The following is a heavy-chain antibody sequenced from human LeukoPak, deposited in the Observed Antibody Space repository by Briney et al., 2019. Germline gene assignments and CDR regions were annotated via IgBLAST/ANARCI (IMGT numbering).Heavy chain of an antibody. CDR2: ISYDGSNK. V-gene: IGHV3-30*18. CDR1: GFTFSSYG. Sequence: QPGGSLRPSCAASGFTFSSYGMHWVRQAPGKGLEWVAVISYDGSNKYYADSVKGRFTISRDNSKNTLNLQMNSLRAEDTAVYYCAKDPTHYRVWDYYETIGLSYWGQGTLVTVSS. D-gene: IGHD3-22*01. J-gene: IGHJ4*02. CDR3: AKDPTHYRVWDYYETIGLSY.